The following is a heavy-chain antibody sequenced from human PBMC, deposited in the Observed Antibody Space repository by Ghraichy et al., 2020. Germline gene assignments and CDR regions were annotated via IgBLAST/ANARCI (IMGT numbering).Heavy chain of an antibody. Sequence: SETLSLTCTVSGGSISSSSHYWGWIRQPPGKGLEWLGSILYTGRTYYNPSLKSRVTISADTSKNQFSLRLSSVTAADTAVYYCARHLGATTMVRGVMSDWFDPWGQGTLVTVSS. CDR1: GGSISSSSHY. CDR3: ARHLGATTMVRGVMSDWFDP. D-gene: IGHD3-10*01. J-gene: IGHJ5*02. V-gene: IGHV4-39*07. CDR2: ILYTGRT.